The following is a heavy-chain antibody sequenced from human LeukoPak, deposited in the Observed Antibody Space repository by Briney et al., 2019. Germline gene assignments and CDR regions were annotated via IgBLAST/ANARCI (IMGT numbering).Heavy chain of an antibody. CDR2: IYASGSTI. CDR1: GFTFASYE. V-gene: IGHV3-48*03. J-gene: IGHJ6*04. CDR3: ARKVGYYYYYGMDV. D-gene: IGHD1-26*01. Sequence: GSLRLSCAASGFTFASYEMNWVRQAPGKGLECIAYIYASGSTIYYSDSVKGRFTISRDNAKNSLYLQMNSLSAEDTAVYYCARKVGYYYYYGMDVWGKGTTVTVSS.